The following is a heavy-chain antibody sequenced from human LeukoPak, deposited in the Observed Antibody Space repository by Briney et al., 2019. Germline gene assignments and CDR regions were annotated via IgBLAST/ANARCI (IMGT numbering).Heavy chain of an antibody. CDR2: IRYDGSNK. J-gene: IGHJ4*02. V-gene: IGHV3-30*02. CDR1: GSTFSSYG. Sequence: GGSLRLSCAASGSTFSSYGMHWVRQAPGKGLEWVAFIRYDGSNKYYADSVKGRFTISRDNSKNTLYLQMNSLRAEDTAVYYCAKGPSRSGSYYSDVDYWGQGTLVTVSS. CDR3: AKGPSRSGSYYSDVDY. D-gene: IGHD3-10*01.